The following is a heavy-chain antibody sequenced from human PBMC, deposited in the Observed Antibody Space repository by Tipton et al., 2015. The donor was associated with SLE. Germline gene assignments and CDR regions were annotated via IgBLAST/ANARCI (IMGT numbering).Heavy chain of an antibody. V-gene: IGHV4-34*01. CDR3: ARGYYGDRTYYYYGMDV. J-gene: IGHJ6*02. CDR1: GGSFSGYY. CDR2: INHSGST. D-gene: IGHD4-17*01. Sequence: LRLSCAVYGGSFSGYYWSWIRQPPGKGLEWIGEINHSGSTNYNPSLKSRVTISVDTSKNQFSLKLSSVTAADTAVYYCARGYYGDRTYYYYGMDVWGQGTTVTVSS.